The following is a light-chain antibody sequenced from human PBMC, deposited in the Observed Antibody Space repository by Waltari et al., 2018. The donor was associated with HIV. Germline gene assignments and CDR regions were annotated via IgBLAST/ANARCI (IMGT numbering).Light chain of an antibody. CDR3: ASYGDTNRVL. V-gene: IGLV2-8*01. J-gene: IGLJ6*01. CDR1: SSDVGGYEY. Sequence: QSALTQPPSASGSLGQSVTISCTGTSSDVGGYEYVSWYQHHPDKAPKLIIYEVNKRPSCVPDRFSGSKSDNTASLTVAGLQDDDEAHYYCASYGDTNRVLFGGGTRVTVL. CDR2: EVN.